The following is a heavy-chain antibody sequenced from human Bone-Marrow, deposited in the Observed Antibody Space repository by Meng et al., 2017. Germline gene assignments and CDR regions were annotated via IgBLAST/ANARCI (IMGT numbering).Heavy chain of an antibody. CDR1: GFTFSSYA. J-gene: IGHJ4*02. CDR2: ISYDGSNK. CDR3: ARDRYCGGDCGMVLDY. D-gene: IGHD2-21*02. V-gene: IGHV3-30*04. Sequence: GSLRLSCAASGFTFSSYAMHWVRQAPGKGLEWVAVISYDGSNKYYADSVKGRFTISRDNSKNTLYLQMNSLRAEDTAVYYCARDRYCGGDCGMVLDYWGQGTLVTVSS.